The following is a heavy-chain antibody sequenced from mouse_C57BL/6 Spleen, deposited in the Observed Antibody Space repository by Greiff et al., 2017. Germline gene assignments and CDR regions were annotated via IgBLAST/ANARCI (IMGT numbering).Heavy chain of an antibody. CDR3: ARYYDGYYYAMDY. J-gene: IGHJ4*01. D-gene: IGHD2-3*01. CDR1: GYTFTSYW. CDR2: INPSSGYT. V-gene: IGHV1-7*01. Sequence: VQLQQSGAELAKPGASVKLSCKASGYTFTSYWMHWVKQRPGQGLEWIGYINPSSGYTKYNQKFKDKATLTADKSSSTAYMQLSSLTYEDSAVYYYARYYDGYYYAMDYWGQGTSVTVSS.